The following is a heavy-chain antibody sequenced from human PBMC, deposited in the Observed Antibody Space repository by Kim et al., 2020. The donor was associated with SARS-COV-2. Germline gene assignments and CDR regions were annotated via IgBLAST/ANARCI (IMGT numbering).Heavy chain of an antibody. CDR2: IYTSGST. D-gene: IGHD5-12*01. CDR3: ARSLRGATRTHWFDP. J-gene: IGHJ5*02. CDR1: GGSISSYY. V-gene: IGHV4-4*07. Sequence: SETLSLTCTVSGGSISSYYWSWIRQPAGKGLEWIGRIYTSGSTNYNPSLKSRVTMSVDTSKNQFSLKLSSVTAADTAVYYCARSLRGATRTHWFDPWGQGTLVTVSS.